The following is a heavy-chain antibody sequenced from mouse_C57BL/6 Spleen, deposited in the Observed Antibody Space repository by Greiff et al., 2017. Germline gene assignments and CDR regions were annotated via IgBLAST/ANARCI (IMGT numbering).Heavy chain of an antibody. J-gene: IGHJ2*01. Sequence: QVQLQQSGAELARPGASVKMSCKASGYTFTSYTMHWVKQRPGQGLEWIGYINPSSGYTKYNQKFKDKATLTADKSSSTAYLQLSSLTSEDSAVYYCSRREVYDYDEGDWGQGTTLAVSS. CDR2: INPSSGYT. CDR1: GYTFTSYT. CDR3: SRREVYDYDEGD. D-gene: IGHD2-4*01. V-gene: IGHV1-4*01.